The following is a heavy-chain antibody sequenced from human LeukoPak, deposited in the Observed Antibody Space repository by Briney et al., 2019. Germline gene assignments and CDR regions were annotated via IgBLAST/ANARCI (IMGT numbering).Heavy chain of an antibody. Sequence: GGSLRLSREASGFTFDDYGMHWVRQAPGKGLEWVSTISWNSASVGYVDSVKGRFTISRDNAKKTLYLQMNSLRPEDTALYYCAKDYGYSSSWYDYWGQGTLVTVSS. CDR1: GFTFDDYG. D-gene: IGHD6-13*01. CDR2: ISWNSASV. CDR3: AKDYGYSSSWYDY. J-gene: IGHJ4*02. V-gene: IGHV3-9*01.